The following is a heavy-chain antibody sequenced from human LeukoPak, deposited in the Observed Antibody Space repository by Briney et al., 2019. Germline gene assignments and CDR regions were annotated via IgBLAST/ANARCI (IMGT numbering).Heavy chain of an antibody. CDR3: ASFEMGTEGGAFDI. CDR1: GGTFSSYA. D-gene: IGHD5-24*01. J-gene: IGHJ3*02. Sequence: GSSVKVSCKASGGTFSSYAISWVRQAPGQGLEWMGGIIPIFGTANYAQKFQGRVTITTDESTSTAYMELSSLRSEDTAVYYCASFEMGTEGGAFDIWGQGTMVTVSS. CDR2: IIPIFGTA. V-gene: IGHV1-69*05.